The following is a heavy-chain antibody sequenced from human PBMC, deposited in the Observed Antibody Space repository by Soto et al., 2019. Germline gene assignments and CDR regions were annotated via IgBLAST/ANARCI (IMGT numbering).Heavy chain of an antibody. V-gene: IGHV1-69*13. Sequence: ASVKVSCKASGGTFSSYAISWVRQAPGQGLEWMGGIIPIFGTANYAQKFQGRVTITADESTSTAYMELSSLRSEDTAVYYCARAASLLELREAYYYGMDVWGQGTTVTVSS. J-gene: IGHJ6*02. CDR2: IIPIFGTA. D-gene: IGHD1-7*01. CDR3: ARAASLLELREAYYYGMDV. CDR1: GGTFSSYA.